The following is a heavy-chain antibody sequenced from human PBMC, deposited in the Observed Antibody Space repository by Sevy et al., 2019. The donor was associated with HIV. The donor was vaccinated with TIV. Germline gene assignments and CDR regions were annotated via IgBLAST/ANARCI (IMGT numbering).Heavy chain of an antibody. Sequence: SETLSLTCTVSGGSVSSGSYYCSWIRQPPGKGLEWIGYIYYSGSTNYNPSLKSRVTISVDTSKNQFSLKLSSVTAADTAVYYCASPSSSYGMDVWGQGTTVTVSS. CDR2: IYYSGST. D-gene: IGHD6-13*01. J-gene: IGHJ6*02. V-gene: IGHV4-61*01. CDR1: GGSVSSGSYY. CDR3: ASPSSSYGMDV.